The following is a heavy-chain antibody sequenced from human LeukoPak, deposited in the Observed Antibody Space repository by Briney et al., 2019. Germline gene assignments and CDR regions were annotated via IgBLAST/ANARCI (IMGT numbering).Heavy chain of an antibody. D-gene: IGHD3-16*01. CDR2: IKDDGSDK. V-gene: IGHV3-7*01. J-gene: IGHJ4*02. CDR3: ARDQSSRPLGY. Sequence: GGSLRLSCAASGFSISNYWMSWVRQAPGKGLEWVANIKDDGSDKYYVDSVKGRFTISRDNAKNSLYLKMNSLRVEDTAVYYCARDQSSRPLGYWGQGTLVTVFS. CDR1: GFSISNYW.